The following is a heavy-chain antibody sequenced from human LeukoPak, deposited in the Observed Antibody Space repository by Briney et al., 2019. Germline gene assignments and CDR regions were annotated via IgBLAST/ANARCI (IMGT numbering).Heavy chain of an antibody. D-gene: IGHD4-17*01. V-gene: IGHV3-23*01. Sequence: PGGSLRLSCAASGFTFSSYAMSWVRQAPGKGLEWVSAISGSGGSTYYADSVKGRFTISRDNSKNTLYLQMNSLRAEDTAVYYCAKVGVYDYGDYSTSPNFDYWGQGTLVTVSS. CDR1: GFTFSSYA. J-gene: IGHJ4*02. CDR2: ISGSGGST. CDR3: AKVGVYDYGDYSTSPNFDY.